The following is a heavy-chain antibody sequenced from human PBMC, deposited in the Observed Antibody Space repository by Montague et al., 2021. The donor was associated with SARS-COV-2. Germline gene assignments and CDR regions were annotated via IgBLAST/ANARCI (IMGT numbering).Heavy chain of an antibody. Sequence: SETLSLTCTVSGGSISNNYYYWGWMRQPQGKGLEWIGSVCYSGNTYPYPSLKSRVSIYVDTYESQLSLKAMSVTAADTAVYYWPRRWTGGGYCRASHWGQGTLVTVSS. CDR2: VCYSGNT. CDR3: PRRWTGGGYCRASH. V-gene: IGHV4-39*01. CDR1: GGSISNNYYY. D-gene: IGHD2-21*02. J-gene: IGHJ4*02.